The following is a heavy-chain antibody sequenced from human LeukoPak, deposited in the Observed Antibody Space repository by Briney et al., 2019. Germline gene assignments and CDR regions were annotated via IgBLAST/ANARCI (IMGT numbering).Heavy chain of an antibody. J-gene: IGHJ4*02. D-gene: IGHD3-3*01. Sequence: GGSLRLSCTASGFTFGDYAMSWFRQAPGKGLEWVGFIRSKAYGGTTEYAASVKGRFTISRDDSKSIAYLQMNSLKTEDTAVYYCTREAPDYYDFWSGLYWGQGTLVTVSS. CDR2: IRSKAYGGTT. V-gene: IGHV3-49*03. CDR1: GFTFGDYA. CDR3: TREAPDYYDFWSGLY.